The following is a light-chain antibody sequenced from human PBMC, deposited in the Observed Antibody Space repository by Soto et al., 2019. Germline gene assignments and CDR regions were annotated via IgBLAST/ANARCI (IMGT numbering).Light chain of an antibody. Sequence: DIRLTQSPSFLSASVGDRVTITCRASQGISSYLAWYQQKPGKAPKLLIYAASTLQSGVPSRFSGSGSGTEFPLTISILQPEDFASYYCQHGNSYPRTFGQGTKVEIK. V-gene: IGKV1-9*01. CDR2: AAS. J-gene: IGKJ1*01. CDR3: QHGNSYPRT. CDR1: QGISSY.